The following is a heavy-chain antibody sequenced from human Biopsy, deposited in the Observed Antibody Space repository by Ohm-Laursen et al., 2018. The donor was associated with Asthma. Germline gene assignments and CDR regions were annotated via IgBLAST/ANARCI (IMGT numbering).Heavy chain of an antibody. CDR1: GFTFGDYC. D-gene: IGHD3-16*01. J-gene: IGHJ4*02. Sequence: SLRLSCAASGFTFGDYCMSWVRQVPGKGLEWVGRIKSKTDGGTTDYAAPVKGRFTISRDDSKNTLYLQMNSLKTEDTAVYYCTTGFWWTFDYWGQGTLVTVSS. V-gene: IGHV3-15*01. CDR2: IKSKTDGGTT. CDR3: TTGFWWTFDY.